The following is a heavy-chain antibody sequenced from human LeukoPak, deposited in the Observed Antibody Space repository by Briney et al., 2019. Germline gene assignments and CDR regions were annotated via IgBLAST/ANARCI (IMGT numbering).Heavy chain of an antibody. CDR1: SGSMSRSRYY. D-gene: IGHD3-16*02. V-gene: IGHV4-39*07. J-gene: IGHJ6*03. CDR2: IYYSGST. CDR3: ARLTEGELSPSTYYYYYYMDV. Sequence: SETLSLTCTVSSGSMSRSRYYWGWIRQPPGKGLEWIGSIYYSGSTYYNPSLKSRVTISVDTSKNQFSLKLSSVTAADTAVYYCARLTEGELSPSTYYYYYYMDVWGKGTTVTISS.